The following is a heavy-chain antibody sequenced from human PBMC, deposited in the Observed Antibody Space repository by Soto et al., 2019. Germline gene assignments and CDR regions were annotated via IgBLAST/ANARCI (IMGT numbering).Heavy chain of an antibody. D-gene: IGHD2-2*01. J-gene: IGHJ4*02. CDR1: GFAFNNYG. CDR3: AREDSIIIPALSDF. Sequence: GGSLRLSCTVPGFAFNNYGVNWVRQAPGKGLDWVSSISKSDYTCYSDSVKGRFTISRDNAKNSVSLQKNTLRVEDTAVHYCAREDSIIIPALSDFWGRGTLVTVSS. CDR2: ISKSDYT. V-gene: IGHV3-21*03.